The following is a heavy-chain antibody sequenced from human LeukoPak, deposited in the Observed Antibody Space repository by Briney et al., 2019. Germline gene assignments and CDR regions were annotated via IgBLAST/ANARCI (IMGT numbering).Heavy chain of an antibody. J-gene: IGHJ4*02. Sequence: SETLSITCTVSGGSISNYFWSWIRQPAGKGLEWIGRIFTSGGTDYNPSLKSRVTMSVDTSKNQFSLKLTSVTAADTAVYYCARESRDYDGSGFYHDYWGQGTLVTVSS. D-gene: IGHD3-22*01. CDR3: ARESRDYDGSGFYHDY. CDR2: IFTSGGT. CDR1: GGSISNYF. V-gene: IGHV4-4*07.